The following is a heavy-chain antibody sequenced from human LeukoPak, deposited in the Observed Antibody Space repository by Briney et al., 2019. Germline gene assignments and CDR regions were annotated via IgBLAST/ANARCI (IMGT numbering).Heavy chain of an antibody. J-gene: IGHJ4*02. V-gene: IGHV4-39*01. CDR2: IYYSGST. Sequence: KPSETLSLTCTVSGGSISSSSYYWGWIRQPPGKGLEWIGSIYYSGSTYYNPSLKSRVTISVDTSKNQFSLKLSSVTAADTAVYYCARLEPGSSGYYFDYWGQGTLVTVSS. D-gene: IGHD3-22*01. CDR1: GGSISSSSYY. CDR3: ARLEPGSSGYYFDY.